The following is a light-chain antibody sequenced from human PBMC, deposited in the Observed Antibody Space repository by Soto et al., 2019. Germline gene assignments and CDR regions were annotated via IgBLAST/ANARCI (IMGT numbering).Light chain of an antibody. V-gene: IGKV1-5*03. CDR1: QSISSW. Sequence: DIQMTQSPSTLSASVGDRVTITCRASQSISSWLAWYQKKPGKAPKLLIYQTSSLESGVPSRFSGSGSGTEFTLTVSSLQPDDFATFYCQQYSNYSPWTFGQGTKVEIK. CDR3: QQYSNYSPWT. J-gene: IGKJ1*01. CDR2: QTS.